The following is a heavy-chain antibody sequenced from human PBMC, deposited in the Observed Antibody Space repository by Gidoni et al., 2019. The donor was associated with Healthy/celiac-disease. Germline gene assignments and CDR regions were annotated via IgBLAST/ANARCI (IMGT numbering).Heavy chain of an antibody. CDR2: INAGNGNT. V-gene: IGHV1-3*01. CDR1: GYTFTSYA. D-gene: IGHD1-1*01. CDR3: ARLAATGDSYYYYGMDV. Sequence: QVQLVQSGAEVKKPGASVKVSCKASGYTFTSYAMHWVRQAPGQRLEWMGWINAGNGNTKYSQKFQGRVTITRDTSASTAYMELSSLRSEDTAVYYCARLAATGDSYYYYGMDVWGQGTTVTVSS. J-gene: IGHJ6*02.